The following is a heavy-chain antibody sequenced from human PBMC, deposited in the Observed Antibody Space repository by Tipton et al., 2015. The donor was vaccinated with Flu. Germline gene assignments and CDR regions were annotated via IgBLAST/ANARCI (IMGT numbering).Heavy chain of an antibody. CDR2: IYTSGST. D-gene: IGHD3-3*01. J-gene: IGHJ6*02. CDR1: GGSISSYY. CDR3: ARDGDDDFWSGYRQADYYGMDV. V-gene: IGHV4-4*07. Sequence: LSLTCTVSGGSISSYYWSWIRQPAGKGLEWIGRIYTSGSTNYNPSLKSRVTMSVDTSKNQFSLKLSSVTAADTAVYYCARDGDDDFWSGYRQADYYGMDVWGQGTTVTVSS.